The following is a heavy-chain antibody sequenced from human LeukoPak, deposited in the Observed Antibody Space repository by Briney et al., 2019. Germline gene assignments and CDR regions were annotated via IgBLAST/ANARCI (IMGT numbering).Heavy chain of an antibody. J-gene: IGHJ4*02. CDR3: ARGLTGTKSDY. Sequence: PGGSLRLSCAASGFTFSSYSMNWVRQAPGKGLEWVSSISSSSSYIYYADSAKGRFTISRDNAKNSLYLQMNSLRAEDTAVYYCARGLTGTKSDYWGQGTLVTVSS. V-gene: IGHV3-21*01. CDR2: ISSSSSYI. CDR1: GFTFSSYS. D-gene: IGHD1-20*01.